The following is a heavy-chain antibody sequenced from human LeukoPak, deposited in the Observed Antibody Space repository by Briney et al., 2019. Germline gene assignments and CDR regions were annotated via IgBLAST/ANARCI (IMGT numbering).Heavy chain of an antibody. CDR3: ARCYAEEYFQH. J-gene: IGHJ1*01. CDR2: IYYSGST. CDR1: GGSISSSSYY. Sequence: SETLSLTCTVSGGSISSSSYYWGWIRQPPGKGLEWIGSIYYSGSTYYNPSLKSRVTISVDTSKNQFSLKLSSVTAADTAVYYCARCYAEEYFQHWGQGTLVTVSS. D-gene: IGHD2-15*01. V-gene: IGHV4-39*07.